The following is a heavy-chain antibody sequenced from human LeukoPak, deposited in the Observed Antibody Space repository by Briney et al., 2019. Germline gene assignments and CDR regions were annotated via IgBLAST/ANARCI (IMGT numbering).Heavy chain of an antibody. CDR2: IYYSGST. CDR3: ARGGDFWTRVNFDY. Sequence: SETLSLTCTVSGGSISSYYWSWIRQPPGKGLEWIGYIYYSGSTNYNPSLKSRVTISVDTSKNQFSLKLSSVTAADTAVYYCARGGDFWTRVNFDYWGQGTLVTVSS. J-gene: IGHJ4*02. V-gene: IGHV4-59*01. CDR1: GGSISSYY. D-gene: IGHD3-3*01.